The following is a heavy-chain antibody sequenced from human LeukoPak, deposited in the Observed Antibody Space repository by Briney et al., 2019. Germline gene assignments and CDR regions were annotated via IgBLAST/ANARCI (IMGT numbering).Heavy chain of an antibody. V-gene: IGHV3-9*01. CDR2: ISWNSGSI. Sequence: GGSLRLSCAASGFSLADYALHWVRQLPGKGLERVSGISWNSGSIGYADSVKGRFTISRDNAKNSLYLQMNSLRAEDTALYYCAGYIGENVYYYYYMDVWGKGTTVTVSS. CDR3: AGYIGENVYYYYYMDV. J-gene: IGHJ6*03. CDR1: GFSLADYA. D-gene: IGHD6-13*01.